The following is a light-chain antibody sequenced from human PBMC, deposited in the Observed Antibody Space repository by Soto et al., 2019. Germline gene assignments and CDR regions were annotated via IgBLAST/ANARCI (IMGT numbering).Light chain of an antibody. CDR2: AAS. V-gene: IGKV3-15*01. CDR3: QQYNNWLTWT. CDR1: QSVSYN. J-gene: IGKJ1*01. Sequence: EIVMTQSPATLSVSPGERATLSCRASQSVSYNLAWYQQKPGQAPRLLIYAASARATGIPARFSGSGSGTEFTLTISSLQSEDFAVYYCQQYNNWLTWTFGQGTRVELK.